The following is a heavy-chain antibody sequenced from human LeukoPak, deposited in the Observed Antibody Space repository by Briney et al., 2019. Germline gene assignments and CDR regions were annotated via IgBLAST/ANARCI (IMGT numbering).Heavy chain of an antibody. CDR3: ARVGSTMVRSSVYGMDV. D-gene: IGHD3-10*01. CDR2: ISAYNGNT. J-gene: IGHJ6*02. Sequence: ASVKVSCKAFGYTFTSYGISWVRQAPGQGLEWMGWISAYNGNTNYAQKLQGRVTMTTDTSTSTAYMELRSLRSDDTAVYYCARVGSTMVRSSVYGMDVWGQGTTVTVSS. V-gene: IGHV1-18*01. CDR1: GYTFTSYG.